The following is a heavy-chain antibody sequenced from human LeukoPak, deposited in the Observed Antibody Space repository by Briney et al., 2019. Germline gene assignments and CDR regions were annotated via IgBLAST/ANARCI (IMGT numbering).Heavy chain of an antibody. D-gene: IGHD3-22*01. CDR1: GGSISSSSYY. V-gene: IGHV4-39*01. Sequence: PSETLSLTCTVSGGSISSSSYYWGWIRQPPGKGLEWIGSIYYSGSTYYNTPLKSRVSISVDTSKNQFSLKLSSVTAADTAVYYCARRGAYYYDSSGLPTYYFDYWGQGTLVTVSS. J-gene: IGHJ4*02. CDR3: ARRGAYYYDSSGLPTYYFDY. CDR2: IYYSGST.